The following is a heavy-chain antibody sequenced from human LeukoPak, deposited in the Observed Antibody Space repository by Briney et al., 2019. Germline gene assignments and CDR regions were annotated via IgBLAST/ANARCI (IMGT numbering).Heavy chain of an antibody. V-gene: IGHV4-4*08. J-gene: IGHJ2*01. CDR2: IYTSGST. CDR1: GGSLTSYY. CDR3: ARDQGRI. Sequence: SETLSLTCSVSGGSLTSYYWSWIRQPPGKGLDWIGRIYTSGSTNYNPSLKSRVTISVDTSKNQFSLKLSSVTAADTAVYYCARDQGRIWGRGTLVTVSS.